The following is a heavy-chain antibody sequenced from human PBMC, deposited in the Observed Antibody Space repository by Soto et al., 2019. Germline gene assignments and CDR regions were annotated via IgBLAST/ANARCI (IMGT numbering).Heavy chain of an antibody. CDR1: RFTCDSYN. CDR2: FGVSIPYI. V-gene: IGHV3-21*01. J-gene: IGHJ4*02. CDR3: ANAPGGDNYGGFFDY. D-gene: IGHD5-18*01. Sequence: PGGSLELSCAAPRFTCDSYNMNWVRHAPRKGLEWVSSFGVSIPYIYYADSVKGRFTISRDNAKNSLFLQMNSLRAEDTAVYYCANAPGGDNYGGFFDYWGQGSLVTGSS.